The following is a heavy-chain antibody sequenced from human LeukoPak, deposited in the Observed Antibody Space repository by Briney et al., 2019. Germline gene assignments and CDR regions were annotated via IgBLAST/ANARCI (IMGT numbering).Heavy chain of an antibody. CDR2: IKEDESEK. Sequence: GGSLRLSCAASGFTFSNYWMSWVRQAPGNGPEWVANIKEDESEKNYVDSVKGRFTISRDSAKNSLYLQMNSLRAEDTAVYYCARVTSGIPYRPFDYGAKGPLVTVS. J-gene: IGHJ4*03. V-gene: IGHV3-7*04. D-gene: IGHD3-10*01. CDR1: GFTFSNYW. CDR3: ARVTSGIPYRPFDY.